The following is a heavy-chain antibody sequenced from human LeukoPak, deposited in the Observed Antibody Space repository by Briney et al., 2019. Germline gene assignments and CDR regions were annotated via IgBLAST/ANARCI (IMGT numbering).Heavy chain of an antibody. V-gene: IGHV4-39*01. CDR2: IYYSGST. Sequence: PSETLSLTCTVSGGSISSSSYYWGWIRQPPGKGLEWIGSIYYSGSTYYNPSLKSRVTISVDTYKNQFSLKLSSVTAADTAVYYCARRDTYYYDSSGYFAFDIRGQGTMVTVSS. CDR1: GGSISSSSYY. J-gene: IGHJ3*02. CDR3: ARRDTYYYDSSGYFAFDI. D-gene: IGHD3-22*01.